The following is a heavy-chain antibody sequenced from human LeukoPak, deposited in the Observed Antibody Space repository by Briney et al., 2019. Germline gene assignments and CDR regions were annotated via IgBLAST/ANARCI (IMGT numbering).Heavy chain of an antibody. Sequence: GGSLRLSCAASGFTFSSYAMHWVRQAPGKGVEYVSAISNNGGSTYYANSVKGRFTISRDNSKNTLYLQMGSLRAEDMAVYYCARDARITIFGVVNWFDPWGQGTLVTVSS. CDR1: GFTFSSYA. CDR3: ARDARITIFGVVNWFDP. CDR2: ISNNGGST. J-gene: IGHJ5*02. V-gene: IGHV3-64*01. D-gene: IGHD3-3*01.